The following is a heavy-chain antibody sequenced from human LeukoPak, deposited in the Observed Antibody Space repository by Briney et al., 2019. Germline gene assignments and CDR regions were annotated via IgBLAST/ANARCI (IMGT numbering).Heavy chain of an antibody. CDR2: IFTRGTT. J-gene: IGHJ5*02. V-gene: IGHV4-61*09. CDR1: GGSISSGSYY. D-gene: IGHD6-13*01. CDR3: ARGYSSSWYLNWFDP. Sequence: PSETLSLTCTVSGGSISSGSYYWNWIRQPAGKGLEWLGHIFTRGTTNYNASLESRLTISLDTAKNQFSLKLTSVTAADTAVYYCARGYSSSWYLNWFDPWGQGTLVTVSS.